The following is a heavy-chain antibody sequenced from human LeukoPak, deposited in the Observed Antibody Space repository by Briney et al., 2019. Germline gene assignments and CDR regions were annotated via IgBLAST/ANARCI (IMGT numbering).Heavy chain of an antibody. D-gene: IGHD3-22*01. V-gene: IGHV3-23*01. CDR2: ISGSGGST. CDR3: AKGDMIVVVPTDY. J-gene: IGHJ4*02. CDR1: GFTFSSYA. Sequence: GGSLRLSCAASGFTFSSYAMSWVRQAPGKGLEWVSAISGSGGSTYYADSVKGRFTISRDNSKNTLYLQMSSLRAEDTAVYYCAKGDMIVVVPTDYWGQETLVTVSS.